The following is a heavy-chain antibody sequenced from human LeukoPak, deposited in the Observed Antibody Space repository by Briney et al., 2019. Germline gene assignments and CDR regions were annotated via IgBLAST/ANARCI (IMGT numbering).Heavy chain of an antibody. CDR3: ARAYPIMGATYAFDI. V-gene: IGHV4-4*07. CDR1: GGSITSYY. J-gene: IGHJ3*02. CDR2: IYSSGTT. D-gene: IGHD1-26*01. Sequence: SETLSLTCTVSGGSITSYYWSWLRQPAGKGLEWIGRIYSSGTTNYNPSLKSRVTISVDTSKNQFSLKLSSVTAADTAVYYCARAYPIMGATYAFDIWGQGTMVTVSS.